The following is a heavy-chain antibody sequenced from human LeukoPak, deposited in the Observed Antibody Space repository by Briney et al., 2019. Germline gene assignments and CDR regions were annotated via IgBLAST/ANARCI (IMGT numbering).Heavy chain of an antibody. V-gene: IGHV3-11*04. CDR2: ISSSGSTI. Sequence: GGSLRLSCAASGFTFSDYYMSWIRQAPGKGLEWVSYISSSGSTIYYADSVKGRFTISRDNAKNSLYLQMNSLRAEDTAIYYCASLNWWEQTVIDYWGQGTLVTVSS. J-gene: IGHJ4*02. CDR1: GFTFSDYY. D-gene: IGHD1-26*01. CDR3: ASLNWWEQTVIDY.